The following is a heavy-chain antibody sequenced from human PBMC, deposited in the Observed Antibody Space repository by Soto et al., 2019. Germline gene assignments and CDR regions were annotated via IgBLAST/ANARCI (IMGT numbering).Heavy chain of an antibody. J-gene: IGHJ4*02. Sequence: QVQLVQSGAEVKKPGASVKVSCKAAAYTFTSYDINCVRQATGQDFEWMGWMNPNNGNTAYAQKFQGRVTMTRDTSKSTAFMELSSLTSEDTAVYYCARGPRNWGVDYWGQGTLVTVSS. CDR2: MNPNNGNT. CDR3: ARGPRNWGVDY. CDR1: AYTFTSYD. V-gene: IGHV1-8*01. D-gene: IGHD7-27*01.